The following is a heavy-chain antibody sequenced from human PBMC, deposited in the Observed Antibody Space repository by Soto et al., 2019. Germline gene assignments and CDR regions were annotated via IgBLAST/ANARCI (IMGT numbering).Heavy chain of an antibody. CDR2: IKQDGSEK. CDR3: ASGGPG. D-gene: IGHD3-16*01. Sequence: GGSLRLSCAASGFTFSSYWISWVRQAPGKGLEWVANIKQDGSEKYYVDSVKGRFTISRDNAKNSLYLQMNSLRAEDTAVYYCASGGPGWGQGTLVTVSS. J-gene: IGHJ4*02. CDR1: GFTFSSYW. V-gene: IGHV3-7*01.